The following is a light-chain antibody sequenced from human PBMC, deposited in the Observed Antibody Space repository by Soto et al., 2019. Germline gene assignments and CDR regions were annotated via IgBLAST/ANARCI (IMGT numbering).Light chain of an antibody. CDR2: DAS. CDR1: QSVSSSY. CDR3: QKYGSSPLYT. Sequence: EIELTQSPATLSLSPGERATLSCGASQSVSSSYLAWYQQKPGLAPRLLIYDASSRTTGIPDRFSGSGSGTDFTLTITRLEPEYFAVYYCQKYGSSPLYTFGQGTKVEIK. J-gene: IGKJ2*01. V-gene: IGKV3D-20*01.